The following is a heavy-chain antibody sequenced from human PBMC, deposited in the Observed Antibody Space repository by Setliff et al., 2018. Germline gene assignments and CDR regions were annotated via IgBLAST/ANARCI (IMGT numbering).Heavy chain of an antibody. CDR2: ISSSSTSI. CDR3: ARGPSMVVVSVAIPHV. J-gene: IGHJ6*04. V-gene: IGHV3-21*01. CDR1: GFTFSSYS. D-gene: IGHD2-2*01. Sequence: GGSLRLSCAASGFTFSSYSMNWVRQAPGKGLEWVSSISSSSTSIYYADSVKGRFTISRDNAKDSLFLQMNSLRAEDTAIYYCARGPSMVVVSVAIPHVWGKGTTVTVSS.